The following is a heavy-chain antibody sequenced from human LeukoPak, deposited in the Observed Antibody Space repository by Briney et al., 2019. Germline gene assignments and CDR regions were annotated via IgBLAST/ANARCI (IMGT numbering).Heavy chain of an antibody. D-gene: IGHD6-19*01. CDR3: ARERESSGQGGY. J-gene: IGHJ4*02. Sequence: GGSLRLSCAASGFTVSSNYMSWVRQAPGKGLEWVSVIYSGGSTYYADSVKGRFTISRDNSKNTLYLQMNSLRAEDTAVYYCARERESSGQGGYWGQGTLVTVSS. CDR1: GFTVSSNY. V-gene: IGHV3-66*02. CDR2: IYSGGST.